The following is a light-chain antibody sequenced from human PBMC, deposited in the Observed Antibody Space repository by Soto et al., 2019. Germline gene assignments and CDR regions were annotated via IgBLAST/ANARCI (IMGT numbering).Light chain of an antibody. CDR1: QSVSSSY. CDR2: GAA. Sequence: EIVLTQSPGTLSFSPGERATLSFRASQSVSSSYLAWYQQKPGQAPRVLIYGAASRATGIPDRFSGSGSGTDFTLTIRRLEPEDFAVYYCQQYGSSTWTFGQGTKVDI. J-gene: IGKJ1*01. V-gene: IGKV3-20*01. CDR3: QQYGSSTWT.